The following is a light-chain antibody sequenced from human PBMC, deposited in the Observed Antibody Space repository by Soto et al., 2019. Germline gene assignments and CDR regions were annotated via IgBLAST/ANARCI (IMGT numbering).Light chain of an antibody. CDR2: SNN. CDR1: NYNIGSNT. V-gene: IGLV1-44*01. J-gene: IGLJ2*01. CDR3: ASWDDSLNGVV. Sequence: QSVLTQPPSASGTPGQRVTISCSGSNYNIGSNTVNWYQQLPGTAHKLLIYSNNQRPSGVPGRFSDSKSGTSASLAISGLQSEDEADYYCASWDDSLNGVVFGGGTKLTVL.